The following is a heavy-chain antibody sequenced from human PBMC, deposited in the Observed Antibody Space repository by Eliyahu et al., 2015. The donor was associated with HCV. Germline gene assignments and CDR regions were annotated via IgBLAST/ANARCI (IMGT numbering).Heavy chain of an antibody. CDR3: ARDQTGWGSYSYYGMDV. CDR2: MYNSGNT. CDR1: GGPIRSGGXC. Sequence: QVQLQESGPGLVKPLQTLSLTCTVPGGPIRSGGXCWSWXRPVPGKGLEWIGHMYNSGNTXYNPSLKSRLSMSVDASKNQFSLKLSSVTAADTAVYYCARDQTGWGSYSYYGMDVWGQGTTVTVSS. D-gene: IGHD3-10*01. V-gene: IGHV4-31*03. J-gene: IGHJ6*02.